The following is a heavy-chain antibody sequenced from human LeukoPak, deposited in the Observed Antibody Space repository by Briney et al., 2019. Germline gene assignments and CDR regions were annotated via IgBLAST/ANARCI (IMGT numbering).Heavy chain of an antibody. CDR1: GGSISSSSYY. J-gene: IGHJ4*02. Sequence: SETLSLTCTVSGGSISSSSYYWGWIRQPPGKGLEWIGTIYYSGSTYYNPSLKSRVTISVDTSKNQFSLKLSSVTAADTAMYYCAKSNGYGLIDYWGQGTLVTVSS. CDR2: IYYSGST. V-gene: IGHV4-39*01. D-gene: IGHD5-12*01. CDR3: AKSNGYGLIDY.